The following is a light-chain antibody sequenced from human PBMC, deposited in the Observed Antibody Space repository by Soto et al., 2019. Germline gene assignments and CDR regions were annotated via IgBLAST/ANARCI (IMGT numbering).Light chain of an antibody. CDR3: QQLESYPST. CDR2: AAS. V-gene: IGKV1-9*01. CDR1: QGINTF. Sequence: IQLTQSPSSLSASVGDRVTITGRASQGINTFLAWYQQKPGKAPKLLIYAASTLQSGVPSRFSGSGSGTDFTLTISSLQPEDFATYYCQQLESYPSTFGGGTKVAIK. J-gene: IGKJ4*01.